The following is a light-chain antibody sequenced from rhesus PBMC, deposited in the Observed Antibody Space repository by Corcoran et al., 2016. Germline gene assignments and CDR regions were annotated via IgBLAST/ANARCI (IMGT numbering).Light chain of an antibody. CDR3: QQRNSYPLT. CDR1: QGISSY. Sequence: DIQLTQSPSSLSASVGDRVTITCRASQGISSYLAWYQQKPGKAPKLLIYDSSNLQSGVLSRLRGRGSGTDFTLTISRLQPEDFAVYYCQQRNSYPLTFGGGTKVEIK. V-gene: IGKV1-38*01. J-gene: IGKJ4*01. CDR2: DSS.